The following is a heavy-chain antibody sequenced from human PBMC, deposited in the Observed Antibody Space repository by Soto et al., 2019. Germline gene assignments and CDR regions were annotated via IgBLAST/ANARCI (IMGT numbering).Heavy chain of an antibody. CDR3: ARDGDGYPA. V-gene: IGHV3-7*01. CDR2: IKQDGSEK. J-gene: IGHJ5*02. D-gene: IGHD1-1*01. CDR1: GFTFSRNW. Sequence: EVQLVESGGGLVQPGGSLTLSCAASGFTFSRNWMSWVRQAPGKGLEWVANIKQDGSEKYYADAVKGRFTLSRDNVENSLDLQMNSLRAEEPAVYYCARDGDGYPAWRQGTLVTVSS.